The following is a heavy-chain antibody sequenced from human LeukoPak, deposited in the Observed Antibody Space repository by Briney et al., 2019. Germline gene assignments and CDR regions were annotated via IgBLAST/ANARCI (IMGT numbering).Heavy chain of an antibody. Sequence: GGSLRLSCAASGFTFSSYSMNWVRQAPGKGLEWVSYISSSSSTIYYADSVKGRFTISRDNAKNSLYLQMNSLRAEDTAVYYCARDLLEEMDYGMDVWGQGTTVTVSS. CDR3: ARDLLEEMDYGMDV. CDR1: GFTFSSYS. V-gene: IGHV3-48*04. D-gene: IGHD5-24*01. J-gene: IGHJ6*02. CDR2: ISSSSSTI.